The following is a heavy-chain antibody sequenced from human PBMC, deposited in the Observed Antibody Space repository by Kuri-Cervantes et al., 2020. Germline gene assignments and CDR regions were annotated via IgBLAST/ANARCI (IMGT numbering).Heavy chain of an antibody. CDR1: GYTFTSYD. Sequence: ASVKVSCKASGYTFTSYDINWVRQATGQGLEWMGWMNPNSGNTGYAQKFQGRVTMTRNTSISTAYMELSSLRSEDTAVYYCARGRYHFASGSYNYLDPWGQGILVTVSS. CDR2: MNPNSGNT. CDR3: ARGRYHFASGSYNYLDP. J-gene: IGHJ5*02. D-gene: IGHD3-10*01. V-gene: IGHV1-8*01.